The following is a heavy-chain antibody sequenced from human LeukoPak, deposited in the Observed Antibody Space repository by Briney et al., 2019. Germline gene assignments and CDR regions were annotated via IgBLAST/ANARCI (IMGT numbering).Heavy chain of an antibody. V-gene: IGHV3-30*18. CDR3: AKRGSGRQTLYYMDV. D-gene: IGHD1-1*01. J-gene: IGHJ6*03. CDR1: GFIFSSYG. CDR2: ISFDGSNI. Sequence: GGSLRLSCAASGFIFSSYGMHWVRQAPGKGLEWVALISFDGSNIYYADSVKGRFTISSDNSKNTLYLQMNSLRTDDTAVYYCAKRGSGRQTLYYMDVWGKGTTVIVSS.